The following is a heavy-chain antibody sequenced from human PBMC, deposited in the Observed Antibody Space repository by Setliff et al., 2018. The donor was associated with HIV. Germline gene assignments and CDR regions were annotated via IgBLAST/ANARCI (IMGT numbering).Heavy chain of an antibody. D-gene: IGHD3-10*01. CDR2: IIPVSDTT. CDR1: GGTFSSYV. J-gene: IGHJ4*02. V-gene: IGHV1-69*13. CDR3: FFWAHSGTCPFDY. Sequence: GASVKVSCKSSGGTFSSYVINWVRQAPGQGLEWIGGIIPVSDTTNYAQKFQGRVTITADASTRTAYMELSSLRSEDTAVYYGFFWAHSGTCPFDYWGQGTLVTVSS.